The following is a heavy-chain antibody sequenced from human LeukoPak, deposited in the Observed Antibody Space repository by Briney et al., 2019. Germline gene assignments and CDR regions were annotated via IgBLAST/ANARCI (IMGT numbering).Heavy chain of an antibody. Sequence: GGSLRLSCAASGFTFSTYGMTWVRQAPGKGLEWISYISSSSDSIKYADSVKGRFTSSRDNAKNSPYLQMNSLRAEDTAVYYCARGIAAGTTTIEIGFDYWGQGTLVTVSS. D-gene: IGHD6-13*01. J-gene: IGHJ4*02. V-gene: IGHV3-48*04. CDR3: ARGIAAGTTTIEIGFDY. CDR1: GFTFSTYG. CDR2: ISSSSDSI.